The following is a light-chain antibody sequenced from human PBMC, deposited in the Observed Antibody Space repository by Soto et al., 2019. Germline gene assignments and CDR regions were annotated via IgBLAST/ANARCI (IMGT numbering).Light chain of an antibody. CDR1: QTVSNTY. Sequence: EIVLTQSPGTLSLSPGERATLSCRTSQTVSNTYLAWYQQKPGQAPRLLIYGASSRATGIQDRFSGSGSGTDFTLTISRLEPEDFAVYYCQQYSTSPPEYTFVQGTKLEIK. CDR2: GAS. CDR3: QQYSTSPPEYT. J-gene: IGKJ2*01. V-gene: IGKV3-20*01.